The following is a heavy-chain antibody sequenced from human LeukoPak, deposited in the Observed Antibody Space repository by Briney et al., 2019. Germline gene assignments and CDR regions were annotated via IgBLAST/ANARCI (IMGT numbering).Heavy chain of an antibody. CDR3: GRVDDRSGYRPFNN. Sequence: ETLSLTCTVSGGSISSSSDYWGWIRQAPGKGLEWVASVKPDESEKYYADSVKGRFTISRDNSKDSLHLQMNSLRLDDTAVYYCGRVDDRSGYRPFNNGGQGTLVTVSS. V-gene: IGHV3-7*01. J-gene: IGHJ4*02. CDR2: VKPDESEK. D-gene: IGHD3-22*01. CDR1: GGSISSSS.